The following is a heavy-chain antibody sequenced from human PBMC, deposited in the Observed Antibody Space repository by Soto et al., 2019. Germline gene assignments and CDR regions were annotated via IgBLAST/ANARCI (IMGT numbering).Heavy chain of an antibody. J-gene: IGHJ5*02. D-gene: IGHD2-2*02. V-gene: IGHV1-2*02. Sequence: QVQLIQSGAEVKKPGASLKVSCKASGFIFTGYYMHWVRQAPGKGLEWMGWMNPNSGNTNFAQQFQGRVTMTRDTSISTAYMELGRLRYDDTAVYYCARASPRDYFSTTFFTRHNWFDPWGQGSLLTVSA. CDR1: GFIFTGYY. CDR3: ARASPRDYFSTTFFTRHNWFDP. CDR2: MNPNSGNT.